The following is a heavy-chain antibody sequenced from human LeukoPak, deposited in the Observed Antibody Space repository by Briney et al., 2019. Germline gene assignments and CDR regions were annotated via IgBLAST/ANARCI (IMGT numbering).Heavy chain of an antibody. D-gene: IGHD3-10*01. CDR2: IYYSGST. J-gene: IGHJ6*02. Sequence: SETLSLTCTVSGGPISSSSYYWGWIRQPPGKGLEWIGSIYYSGSTYYNPSLKSRVTISVDTSKNQFSLKLSSVTAADTAVYYCARDPGSGSYGYYYYYGMDVWGQGTTVTVSS. V-gene: IGHV4-39*07. CDR1: GGPISSSSYY. CDR3: ARDPGSGSYGYYYYYGMDV.